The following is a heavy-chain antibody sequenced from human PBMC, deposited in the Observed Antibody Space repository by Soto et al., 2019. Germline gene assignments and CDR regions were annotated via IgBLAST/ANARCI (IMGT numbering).Heavy chain of an antibody. Sequence: QVQLVESGGGVVQPGRSLRLSCAASGFTFSSYAMHWVRRAPGKGLEWMAVMSYDGSNKYYADSVKGRFTISRDNSKNTLYLQMNSLRPEDTALYYCVRDGGAYCGQGTLVIVSS. CDR1: GFTFSSYA. D-gene: IGHD3-16*01. CDR3: VRDGGAY. V-gene: IGHV3-30-3*01. CDR2: MSYDGSNK. J-gene: IGHJ4*02.